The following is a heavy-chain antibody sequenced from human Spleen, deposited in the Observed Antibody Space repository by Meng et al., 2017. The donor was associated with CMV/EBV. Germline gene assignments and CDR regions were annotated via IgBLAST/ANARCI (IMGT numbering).Heavy chain of an antibody. CDR1: GFTFSTYS. CDR2: ISGSGNYI. J-gene: IGHJ3*02. D-gene: IGHD2-2*01. CDR3: AKQGRSYQLLDNRKRGAFDI. V-gene: IGHV3-21*01. Sequence: GESLKISCAASGFTFSTYSMNWVRQAPGRGLEWVSSISGSGNYIHYADSVKGRFTISRDNAKNSLYLQMNSLRAEDTAVYYCAKQGRSYQLLDNRKRGAFDIWGQGTMVTVSS.